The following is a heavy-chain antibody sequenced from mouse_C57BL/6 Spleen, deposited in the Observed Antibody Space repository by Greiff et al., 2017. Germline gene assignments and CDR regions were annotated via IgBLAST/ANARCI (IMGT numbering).Heavy chain of an antibody. Sequence: DVKLVESGGGLVKPGGSLKLSCAASGFTFSDYGMHWVRQAPEKGLEWVAYISSGSSTIYYADTVKGRFTISRDNAKNTLFLQMTSLRSEDTAMYYCARPDYGSSYGFDYWGQGTTLTVSS. CDR3: ARPDYGSSYGFDY. J-gene: IGHJ2*01. D-gene: IGHD1-1*01. V-gene: IGHV5-17*01. CDR1: GFTFSDYG. CDR2: ISSGSSTI.